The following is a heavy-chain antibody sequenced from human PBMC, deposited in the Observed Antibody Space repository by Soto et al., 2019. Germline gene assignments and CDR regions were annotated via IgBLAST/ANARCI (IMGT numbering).Heavy chain of an antibody. Sequence: APVKVSCKASGYTFTSYGISGRRQAPGQGLEWMGWISAYNGNTNYAQKLQSRVSMNTDTSTSTAYMELRSPRSDDTAVSYCARVLRRVLQLDYWGQGTLVTVCS. V-gene: IGHV1-18*01. J-gene: IGHJ4*02. CDR2: ISAYNGNT. D-gene: IGHD4-4*01. CDR1: GYTFTSYG. CDR3: ARVLRRVLQLDY.